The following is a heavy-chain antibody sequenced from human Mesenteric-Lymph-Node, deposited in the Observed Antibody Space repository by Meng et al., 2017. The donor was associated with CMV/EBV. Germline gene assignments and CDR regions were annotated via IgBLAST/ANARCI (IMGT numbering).Heavy chain of an antibody. CDR1: GYTFTSYG. V-gene: IGHV1-18*01. D-gene: IGHD2-2*01. CDR2: ISAYNGNT. CDR3: ARGSTSFVDYFDY. J-gene: IGHJ4*02. Sequence: ASGYTFTSYGISWVRKATGQGLEWMGWISAYNGNTNYAQKLQGRVTMTTDTSTSTAYMELRSLRSDDTAVYYCARGSTSFVDYFDYWGQGTLVTVSS.